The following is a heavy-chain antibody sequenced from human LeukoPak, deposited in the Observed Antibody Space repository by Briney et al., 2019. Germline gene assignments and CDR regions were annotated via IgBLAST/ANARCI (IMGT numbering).Heavy chain of an antibody. D-gene: IGHD3-22*01. J-gene: IGHJ6*03. CDR3: ARDDSSPTRHYYYYMDV. CDR2: ISAYNGNT. CDR1: GYTFTSYG. V-gene: IGHV1-18*01. Sequence: GASVKVSCKASGYTFTSYGISWVRQAPGQGLEWMGWISAYNGNTNYAQKLQGRVTMTTDTSTSTAYMELRSLRSDDTAVYYCARDDSSPTRHYYYYMDVWGKGTTVTISS.